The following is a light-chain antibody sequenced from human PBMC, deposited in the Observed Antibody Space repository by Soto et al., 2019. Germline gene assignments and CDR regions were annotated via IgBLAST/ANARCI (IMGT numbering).Light chain of an antibody. V-gene: IGKV1-12*01. CDR1: QNISSW. J-gene: IGKJ2*01. CDR2: AAS. CDR3: QQGNSPYT. Sequence: DIQMTQSPSSVSASVGDRVTITCRASQNISSWLAWYHQKPGKAPKLLIYAASNLQRGVPSRFSGSGSGTDFTLTIGNLQPEDFATYFCQQGNSPYTFGQGTKLEIK.